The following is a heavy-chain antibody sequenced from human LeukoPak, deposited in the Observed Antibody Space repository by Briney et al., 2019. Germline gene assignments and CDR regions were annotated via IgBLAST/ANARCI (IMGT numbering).Heavy chain of an antibody. J-gene: IGHJ6*04. CDR2: IYYSGST. D-gene: IGHD3-10*01. CDR3: ALMVRGVMDV. V-gene: IGHV4-39*07. CDR1: GGSISSSSYY. Sequence: SETLSLTCTVSGGSISSSSYYWGWIRQPPGKGLEWIGSIYYSGSTYYNPSLKSRVTISVDTSKNQFSLKLSSVTAADTAVYYCALMVRGVMDVWGKGTTVTISS.